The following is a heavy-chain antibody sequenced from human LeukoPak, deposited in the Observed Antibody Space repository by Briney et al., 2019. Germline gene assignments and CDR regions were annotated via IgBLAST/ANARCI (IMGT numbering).Heavy chain of an antibody. CDR2: IKQDGSEK. Sequence: GGSLRLSCAASGFTFSSYWMSWVRQAPGKGLEWVANIKQDGSEKYYVDSVKGRFTISRDNAKNSLYLQMNSLRAEDTAVYYCARHYDFWSGLPYYGMDAWGQGTTVTVSS. J-gene: IGHJ6*02. D-gene: IGHD3-3*01. CDR1: GFTFSSYW. V-gene: IGHV3-7*03. CDR3: ARHYDFWSGLPYYGMDA.